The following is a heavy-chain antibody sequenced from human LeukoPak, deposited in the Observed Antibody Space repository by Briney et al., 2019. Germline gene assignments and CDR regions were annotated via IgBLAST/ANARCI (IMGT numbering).Heavy chain of an antibody. D-gene: IGHD3-16*01. Sequence: SVKVSCKASGGTFSSYAISWVRQAPGQGLEWMGGIIPIFGTANYAQKFQGRVTITADESTSTAYMELSSLRSEDTAVYYCAGPSRDGINWYFDLWGRGTLVTVSS. V-gene: IGHV1-69*13. CDR2: IIPIFGTA. J-gene: IGHJ2*01. CDR3: AGPSRDGINWYFDL. CDR1: GGTFSSYA.